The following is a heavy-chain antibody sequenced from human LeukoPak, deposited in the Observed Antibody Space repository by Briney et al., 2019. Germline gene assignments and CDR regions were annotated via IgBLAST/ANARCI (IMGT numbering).Heavy chain of an antibody. J-gene: IGHJ5*02. D-gene: IGHD1-26*01. CDR3: ACQVGATAYNWFDP. V-gene: IGHV4-4*07. CDR2: IYTSGST. Sequence: SETLSLTCTVSGGSISSYYWSWIRQPAGKGLEWIGRIYTSGSTNYNPSLKSRVTISVDTSKNQFSLNLSSVTAADTAVYYCACQVGATAYNWFDPWGQGTLVTVSS. CDR1: GGSISSYY.